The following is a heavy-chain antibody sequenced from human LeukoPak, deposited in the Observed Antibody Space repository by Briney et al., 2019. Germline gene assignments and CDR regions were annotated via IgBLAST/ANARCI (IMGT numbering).Heavy chain of an antibody. CDR3: ARVSGSYSLYYYMDV. Sequence: GGSLRLSCAASGFTFSSYAMHWVRQAPGKGLEWVAVISYDRSNKYYADSVKGRFTISRDNSKNTLYLQMNRLRAEDTAVYYCARVSGSYSLYYYMDVWAKGPRSPSP. CDR1: GFTFSSYA. J-gene: IGHJ6*03. V-gene: IGHV3-30*04. CDR2: ISYDRSNK. D-gene: IGHD1-26*01.